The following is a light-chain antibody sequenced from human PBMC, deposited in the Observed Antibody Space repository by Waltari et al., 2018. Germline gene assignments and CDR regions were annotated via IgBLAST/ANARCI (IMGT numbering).Light chain of an antibody. CDR3: QQYSSVSGT. J-gene: IGKJ2*02. CDR2: RAS. Sequence: DIQMTQSPSTLSASVGDRVTFTCRAGQNIGNSLAWYQQKPGEAPKLLTFRASSLESGVPSRFSCSGSGTEFALTITSLQPDDFATYYCQQYSSVSGTFGQGTKLEIK. V-gene: IGKV1-5*03. CDR1: QNIGNS.